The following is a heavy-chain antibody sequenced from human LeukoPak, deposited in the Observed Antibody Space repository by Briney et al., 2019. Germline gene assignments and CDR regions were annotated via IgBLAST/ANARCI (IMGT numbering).Heavy chain of an antibody. CDR2: ISGSGAGK. D-gene: IGHD4-17*01. J-gene: IGHJ3*02. V-gene: IGHV3-23*01. Sequence: GGSLRLSCAASGFTFSTYAMTWVRQAPGKELEWVSSISGSGAGKFYAAPVKGRFTTSKDNDKNTLYVQMNNFGAEDTAVYYCAKAPYGDYAGAFDIWGQGTMVIVSS. CDR1: GFTFSTYA. CDR3: AKAPYGDYAGAFDI.